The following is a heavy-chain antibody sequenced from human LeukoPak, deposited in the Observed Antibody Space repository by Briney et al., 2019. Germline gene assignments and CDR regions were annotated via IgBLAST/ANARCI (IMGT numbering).Heavy chain of an antibody. CDR2: IYSGGST. CDR1: GFTVSNNY. Sequence: GGSLRLSCAASGFTVSNNYMSWVRQAPGKGLEWVSVIYSGGSTYYADSVKGRFTISRDNSNNTVLLQMNSLRAEDTAVYYCARSIPYGTTWYGRSDYWGQGTLVTVSS. J-gene: IGHJ4*02. V-gene: IGHV3-53*01. CDR3: ARSIPYGTTWYGRSDY. D-gene: IGHD6-13*01.